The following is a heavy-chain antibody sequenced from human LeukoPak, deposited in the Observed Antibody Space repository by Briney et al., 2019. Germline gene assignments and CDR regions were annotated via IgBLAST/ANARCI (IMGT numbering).Heavy chain of an antibody. D-gene: IGHD3-10*01. CDR2: IGTAGDT. Sequence: GGSLRLSCAASGFTFSSYDMHWVRQAPGKGLEWVSAIGTAGDTYYPGSVKGRFTISRENAKNSLYLQMNSLRAGDTAVYYCARVFGSGSGSLYAFDIWGQGTMVTVSA. J-gene: IGHJ3*02. CDR1: GFTFSSYD. CDR3: ARVFGSGSGSLYAFDI. V-gene: IGHV3-13*01.